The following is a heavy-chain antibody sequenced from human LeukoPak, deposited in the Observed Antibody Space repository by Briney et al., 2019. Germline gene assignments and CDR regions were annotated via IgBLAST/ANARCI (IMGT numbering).Heavy chain of an antibody. CDR1: GDSINTNHW. V-gene: IGHV4-4*02. J-gene: IGHJ4*02. CDR3: AREVINSEFDY. D-gene: IGHD3-10*01. Sequence: SGTLSLTCTVPGDSINTNHWWGWVRQPPGKGLEWIGEVYHSGSTNYSPSLKSRVTISIDKSKNLYSLNLNFVTAADTAVYFCAREVINSEFDYWGQGILVTVSS. CDR2: VYHSGST.